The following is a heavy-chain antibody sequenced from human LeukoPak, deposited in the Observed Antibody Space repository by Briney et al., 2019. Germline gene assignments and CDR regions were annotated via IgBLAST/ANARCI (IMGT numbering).Heavy chain of an antibody. D-gene: IGHD2-15*01. CDR3: AKDSPNCSGGSCYIGWFDP. Sequence: PGGSLRLSCAASGFTFSSYGMHWVCQAPGKGLEWVAVISYDGSNKYYADSVKGRFTISRDNSKNTLYLQMNSLRAEDTAVYYCAKDSPNCSGGSCYIGWFDPWGQGTLVTVSS. V-gene: IGHV3-30*18. J-gene: IGHJ5*02. CDR1: GFTFSSYG. CDR2: ISYDGSNK.